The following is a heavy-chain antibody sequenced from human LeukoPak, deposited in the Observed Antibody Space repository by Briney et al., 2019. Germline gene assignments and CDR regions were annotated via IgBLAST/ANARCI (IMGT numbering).Heavy chain of an antibody. V-gene: IGHV3-74*01. CDR3: ASYSGSYYGFDY. Sequence: GGSLRLSCAASGFTFSSDWMHWVRQAPGKGLVWVSRINSDGSSTSYADSVKGRFTISRDNAKNTLYLQMNSLRAEDTAAYYCASYSGSYYGFDYWGQGTLVTVSS. D-gene: IGHD1-26*01. CDR1: GFTFSSDW. CDR2: INSDGSST. J-gene: IGHJ4*02.